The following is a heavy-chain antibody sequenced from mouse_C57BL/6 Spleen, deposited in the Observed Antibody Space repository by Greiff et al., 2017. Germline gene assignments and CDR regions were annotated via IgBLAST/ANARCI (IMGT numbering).Heavy chain of an antibody. Sequence: QVQLQQPGAELVMPGASVKLSCKASGYTFTSYWMHWVKQRPGQGLEWIGEIDPSDSYTNYNQKFKGKSTLTVDKSSSTAYMQLSSLTSEDSAVYYCARERTGYYFDYWGQGTTLTVSS. CDR2: IDPSDSYT. D-gene: IGHD4-1*01. J-gene: IGHJ2*01. V-gene: IGHV1-69*01. CDR3: ARERTGYYFDY. CDR1: GYTFTSYW.